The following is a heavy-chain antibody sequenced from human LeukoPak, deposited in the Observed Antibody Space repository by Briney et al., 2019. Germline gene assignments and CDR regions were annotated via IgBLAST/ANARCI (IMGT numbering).Heavy chain of an antibody. D-gene: IGHD1-1*01. CDR1: GGTFSSYA. Sequence: ASVKVSCKASGGTFSSYAISWVRQAPGQGLEWMGGIIPIFGTANYAQKFQGRDTITADKSTSTAYMELSSLRSEDTAVYYCWAGTTQLIDYWGQGTLVTVSS. J-gene: IGHJ4*02. CDR2: IIPIFGTA. V-gene: IGHV1-69*06. CDR3: WAGTTQLIDY.